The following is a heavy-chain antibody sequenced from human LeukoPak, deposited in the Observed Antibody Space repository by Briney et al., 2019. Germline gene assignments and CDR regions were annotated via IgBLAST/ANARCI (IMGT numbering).Heavy chain of an antibody. CDR3: ARVSVGGTGPDY. CDR2: IFYSGSA. Sequence: ASETLSLTCTVSGGSMSTHYWSWIRQPPGKGLEWVGFIFYSGSATYNPSLQSRLAISLDTSSNQFSLKLSSVTAADTAVCYCARVSVGGTGPDYWGQGTLVTVAS. V-gene: IGHV4-59*11. D-gene: IGHD1-14*01. CDR1: GGSMSTHY. J-gene: IGHJ4*02.